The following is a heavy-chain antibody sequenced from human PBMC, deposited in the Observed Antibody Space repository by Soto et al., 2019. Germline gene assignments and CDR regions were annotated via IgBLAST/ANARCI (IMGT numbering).Heavy chain of an antibody. CDR1: GFTFSAYY. J-gene: IGHJ4*02. Sequence: GGSLRLSCAASGFTFSAYYMSWIRQAPGKGLEWVSYISSSGSTIYYADSVKGRFTISSDNAKNSLYLQMNSLRAEDTDVYYCARARSFKGVYYYDSSGPFDYWGQGTLVTVSS. CDR2: ISSSGSTI. V-gene: IGHV3-11*01. D-gene: IGHD3-22*01. CDR3: ARARSFKGVYYYDSSGPFDY.